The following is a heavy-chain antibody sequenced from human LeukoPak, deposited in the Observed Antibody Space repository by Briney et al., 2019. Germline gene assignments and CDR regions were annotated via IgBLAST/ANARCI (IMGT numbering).Heavy chain of an antibody. Sequence: GGSLRLSCAASGFTFSTYWMSWVRQAPGKGLEWVANIRQDGSEKYYVDSVKGRFTISRDNAKNSLYLQMNSLRAEDTAVYYCAELGITMIGGVWGKGTTVTISS. CDR3: AELGITMIGGV. CDR2: IRQDGSEK. CDR1: GFTFSTYW. V-gene: IGHV3-7*01. J-gene: IGHJ6*04. D-gene: IGHD3-10*02.